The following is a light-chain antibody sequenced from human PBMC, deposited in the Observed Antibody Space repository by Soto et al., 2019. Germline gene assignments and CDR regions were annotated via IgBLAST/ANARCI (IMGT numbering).Light chain of an antibody. Sequence: QSVLTQPPSVSAAPGQKVTISCSGSSTKIGNNYVSWYQQLPGTAPKLLIYDNNKRPSVIPDRFSGSKSGTSATLGITVLQTGDEADYYCGTWDSSLSAYVFGTGTKVTVL. CDR3: GTWDSSLSAYV. J-gene: IGLJ1*01. CDR1: STKIGNNY. CDR2: DNN. V-gene: IGLV1-51*01.